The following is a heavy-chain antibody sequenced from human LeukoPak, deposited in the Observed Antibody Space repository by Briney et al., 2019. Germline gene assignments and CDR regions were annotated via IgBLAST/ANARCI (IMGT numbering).Heavy chain of an antibody. Sequence: ASVKVSCKASGYTFTGYYMHWVRQAPGQGLEWMGRINPNSGGTNYAQKFQGRVTMTRHTSISTAYMELSRLRSDDTAVYYCARVSYDSSGYYSLFGYWGQGTLVTVSS. CDR3: ARVSYDSSGYYSLFGY. CDR2: INPNSGGT. D-gene: IGHD3-22*01. CDR1: GYTFTGYY. V-gene: IGHV1-2*06. J-gene: IGHJ4*02.